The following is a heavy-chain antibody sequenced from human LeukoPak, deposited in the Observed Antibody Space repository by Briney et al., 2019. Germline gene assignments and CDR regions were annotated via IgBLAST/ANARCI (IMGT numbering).Heavy chain of an antibody. V-gene: IGHV1-18*01. CDR2: ISAYNDNT. CDR1: GYTFTSYG. J-gene: IGHJ6*02. CDR3: PRVEAPFYGDYGALYYYYGMDV. Sequence: GASVKVSCKASGYTFTSYGISWVRQAPGQGLEWMGWISAYNDNTNYEHKLQDRVTMTTDTSTSTAYLELRSLRSDDTAVYYCPRVEAPFYGDYGALYYYYGMDVWGQRATV. D-gene: IGHD4-17*01.